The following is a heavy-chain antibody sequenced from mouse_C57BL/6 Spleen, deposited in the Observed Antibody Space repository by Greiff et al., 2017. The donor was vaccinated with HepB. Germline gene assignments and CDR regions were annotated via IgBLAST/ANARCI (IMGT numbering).Heavy chain of an antibody. Sequence: VQLQQSGAELMKPGASVKLSCKATGYTFTGYWIEWVKQRPGHGLEWIGEILPGSGSTNYNEKFKGKATFTADTSSNTAYMKLSSLTTEDSAIYYCARRFITTVVGYYYAMDYWGQGTSVTVSS. V-gene: IGHV1-9*01. CDR3: ARRFITTVVGYYYAMDY. D-gene: IGHD1-1*01. CDR2: ILPGSGST. J-gene: IGHJ4*01. CDR1: GYTFTGYW.